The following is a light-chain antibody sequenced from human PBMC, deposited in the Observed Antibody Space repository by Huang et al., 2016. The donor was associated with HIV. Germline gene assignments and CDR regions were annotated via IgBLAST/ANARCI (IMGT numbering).Light chain of an antibody. CDR2: AAS. CDR1: QNINTD. CDR3: IQDNDWPRS. J-gene: IGKJ1*01. V-gene: IGKV3-15*01. Sequence: EIVMTQSPGTLSVAPGERATLSCRASQNINTDLAWFQQKPGQAPRLLIYAASTRSADLPARFSGSGSRTEFTLTISSLESEDIAVYYCIQDNDWPRSFGQGTRLEIK.